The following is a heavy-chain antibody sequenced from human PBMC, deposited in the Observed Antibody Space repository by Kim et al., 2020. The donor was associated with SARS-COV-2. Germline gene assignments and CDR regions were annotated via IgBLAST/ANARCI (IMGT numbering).Heavy chain of an antibody. CDR2: ISAYDGNT. Sequence: ASVKVSCKASGYTFTSYDISWVRQAPGQGLEWMGWISAYDGNTIYAQKLQGRVTMATDTSTSTAYMELRSLRSDDTAVYYCAVAGTLDYWGPGTLVTVSS. CDR3: AVAGTLDY. V-gene: IGHV1-18*01. CDR1: GYTFTSYD. D-gene: IGHD6-19*01. J-gene: IGHJ4*02.